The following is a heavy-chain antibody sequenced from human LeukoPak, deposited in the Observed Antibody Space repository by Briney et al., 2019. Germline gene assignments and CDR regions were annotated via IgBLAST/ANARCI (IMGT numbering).Heavy chain of an antibody. Sequence: GGSLRLSCAASGFTFSGYAMRWCRQAPGKGLDWVSAFVGGGGTTFYADSVKGLFTISRDNSKNTVYLQMNSLRAEATAVYYCAKARLSTGWAYNDYWGQGTLVTVSS. CDR2: FVGGGGTT. J-gene: IGHJ4*02. CDR3: AKARLSTGWAYNDY. CDR1: GFTFSGYA. D-gene: IGHD2-8*02. V-gene: IGHV3-23*01.